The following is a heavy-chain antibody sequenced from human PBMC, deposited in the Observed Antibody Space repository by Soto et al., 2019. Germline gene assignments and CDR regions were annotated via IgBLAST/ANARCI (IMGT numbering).Heavy chain of an antibody. CDR2: ISYDGSNK. V-gene: IGHV3-30-3*01. D-gene: IGHD2-15*01. CDR3: ARDRDVVAGPFDY. J-gene: IGHJ4*02. CDR1: GFIFSNYA. Sequence: QVQLVESGGGVVQPGRSLRRSCAASGFIFSNYAMHWVRQAPGKGLEWVAVISYDGSNKYYADSVKGRFTISRDNSKNTLYLQMTSLRAEDTAVYYCARDRDVVAGPFDYWGQGTLVTVSS.